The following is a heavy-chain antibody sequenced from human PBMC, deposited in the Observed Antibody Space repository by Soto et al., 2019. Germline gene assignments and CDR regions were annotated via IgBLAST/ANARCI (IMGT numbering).Heavy chain of an antibody. CDR3: ARSTGTVVDY. Sequence: SETLSLTCTVSGGSISSGGYYWSWIRQHPGKGLEWIGYIYYSGSTYYNPSLKSRVTISVDTSKNQSSLKLSSVTAADTAVYYCARSTGTVVDYWGQGTLVTVSS. J-gene: IGHJ4*02. CDR2: IYYSGST. V-gene: IGHV4-31*03. CDR1: GGSISSGGYY. D-gene: IGHD1-1*01.